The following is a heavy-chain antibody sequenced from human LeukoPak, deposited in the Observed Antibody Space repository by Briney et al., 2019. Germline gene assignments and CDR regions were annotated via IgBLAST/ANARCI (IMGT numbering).Heavy chain of an antibody. D-gene: IGHD6-19*01. CDR1: GGSVSSGSYY. CDR3: ARGQRYSSGWDSSYRKIMKDWYFDL. V-gene: IGHV4-61*01. CDR2: IYYSGST. J-gene: IGHJ2*01. Sequence: PSETLSLTCTVSGGSVSSGSYYWSWIRQPPGKGLEWIGYIYYSGSTNYNPSLKSRVTISVDTSKNQFSLKLSSVTAADTAVYYCARGQRYSSGWDSSYRKIMKDWYFDLWGRGTLVTVSS.